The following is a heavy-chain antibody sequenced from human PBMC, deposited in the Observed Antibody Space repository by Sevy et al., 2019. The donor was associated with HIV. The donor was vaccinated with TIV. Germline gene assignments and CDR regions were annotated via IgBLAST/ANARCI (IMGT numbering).Heavy chain of an antibody. J-gene: IGHJ6*02. D-gene: IGHD2-15*01. CDR1: NYSISSGYY. CDR3: ARASGGDRLDYYGMDV. V-gene: IGHV4-38-2*01. Sequence: SETLSLTCAVSNYSISSGYYWGWIRQSPGKGLEWIGNIYHSWSTYYNPSLKSRVTISVDASKNYFSLRLTSVTAADTAVYYCARASGGDRLDYYGMDVWGQGTTVTVSS. CDR2: IYHSWST.